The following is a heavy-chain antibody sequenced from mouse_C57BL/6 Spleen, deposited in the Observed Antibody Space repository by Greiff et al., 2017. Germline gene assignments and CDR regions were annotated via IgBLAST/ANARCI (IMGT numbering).Heavy chain of an antibody. CDR1: GYTFTSYW. J-gene: IGHJ4*01. D-gene: IGHD2-4*01. CDR2: IHPDSGST. CDR3: ARDGGLRRTGMDY. V-gene: IGHV1-64*01. Sequence: QVQLQQPGAELVKPGASVKLSCKASGYTFTSYWMHWVKQRPGQGLEWIGMIHPDSGSTNYNEKFKSKATLTVDKSSSTAYMQLSSLTSEDSAVYDCARDGGLRRTGMDYWGQGTSVTVSS.